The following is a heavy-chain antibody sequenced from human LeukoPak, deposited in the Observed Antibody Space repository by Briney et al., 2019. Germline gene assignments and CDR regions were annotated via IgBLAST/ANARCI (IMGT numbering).Heavy chain of an antibody. V-gene: IGHV4-34*01. Sequence: SETLSLTCAVYGGSFSDSYWSWIRQSPGKGLEWIGEINHSGSSNYNPSFKSRVTMSVDTSKNQFSPKLSSVTAADTAVYYCASLSRSSRAFDIWGQGTMVTVSS. D-gene: IGHD6-13*01. CDR3: ASLSRSSRAFDI. J-gene: IGHJ3*02. CDR2: INHSGSS. CDR1: GGSFSDSY.